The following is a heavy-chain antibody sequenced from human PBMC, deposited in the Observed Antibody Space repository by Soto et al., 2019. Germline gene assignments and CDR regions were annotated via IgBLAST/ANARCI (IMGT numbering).Heavy chain of an antibody. CDR3: ARDGAGSSWYFEGWFDP. CDR1: GGSISSYY. V-gene: IGHV4-59*01. D-gene: IGHD6-13*01. J-gene: IGHJ5*02. Sequence: SETLSLTCTVSGGSISSYYWSWIRQPPGKGLEWIGYIYYSGSTNYNPSLKSRVTISVDTSKNQFSLKLSSVTAADTAVYYCARDGAGSSWYFEGWFDPWGQGTLVTSPQ. CDR2: IYYSGST.